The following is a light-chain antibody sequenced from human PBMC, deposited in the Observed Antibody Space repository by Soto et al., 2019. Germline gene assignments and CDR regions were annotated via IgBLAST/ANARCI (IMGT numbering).Light chain of an antibody. Sequence: DIQMTQSPSTLSASVGDRVTITCRASQSISSWLAWYQQKPGKAPKLLIYKASSLESGVPSRFSGSGSRTEFTLTMSSLQPDDFATYFCQQYYSYLWTFGQGTKVEIK. V-gene: IGKV1-5*03. CDR2: KAS. CDR1: QSISSW. CDR3: QQYYSYLWT. J-gene: IGKJ1*01.